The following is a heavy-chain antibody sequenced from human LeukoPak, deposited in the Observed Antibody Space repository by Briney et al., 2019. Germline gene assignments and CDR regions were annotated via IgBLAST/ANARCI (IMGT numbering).Heavy chain of an antibody. D-gene: IGHD2-15*01. CDR3: ARGRGYCSGGSCRYYFDY. CDR2: INSDGSST. CDR1: GFTFSSYW. V-gene: IGHV3-74*01. Sequence: PGGSLRLSCAASGFTFSSYWMHWVRQAPGKGLVWVSRINSDGSSTSYADSVKGRFTISRDNAKNTLYLQMNSLRAEDTAVYYCARGRGYCSGGSCRYYFDYWGQGTLVTVSS. J-gene: IGHJ4*02.